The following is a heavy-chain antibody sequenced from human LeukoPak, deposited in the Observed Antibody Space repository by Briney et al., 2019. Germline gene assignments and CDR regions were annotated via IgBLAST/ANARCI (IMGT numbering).Heavy chain of an antibody. CDR1: GGSISSYY. CDR3: ARGEGIVGATFHY. CDR2: IYYSGST. V-gene: IGHV4-59*01. J-gene: IGHJ4*02. Sequence: PSETLSLTCTVSGGSISSYYWSWIRQPPGKGLEWIGYIYYSGSTNYNPSLKSRVTISVDTSKNQFSLKLSSVTAADTAVYYCARGEGIVGATFHYWGQGNLVTVSS. D-gene: IGHD1-26*01.